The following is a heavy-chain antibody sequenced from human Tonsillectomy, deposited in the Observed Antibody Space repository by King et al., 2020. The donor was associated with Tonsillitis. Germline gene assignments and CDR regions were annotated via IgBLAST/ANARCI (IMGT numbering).Heavy chain of an antibody. CDR1: GFTFSDYY. CDR3: ARVPALRWLEWLPIRCVGY. CDR2: ISSSGSTI. Sequence: VQLVESGGGLVKPGGSLRLSCAASGFTFSDYYMSWIRQAPGKGLEWVSYISSSGSTIYYADSVKGRFTISRDNAKNSLYLQMNSLRAEDTAVYSCARVPALRWLEWLPIRCVGYWGQGTLVTGSA. V-gene: IGHV3-11*01. J-gene: IGHJ4*02. D-gene: IGHD3-3*01.